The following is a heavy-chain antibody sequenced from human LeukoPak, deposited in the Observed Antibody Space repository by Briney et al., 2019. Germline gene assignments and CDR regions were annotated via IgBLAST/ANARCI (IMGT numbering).Heavy chain of an antibody. Sequence: SETLSLTCAVYGGSFSGYYWSWISQPPGKGLEGIGEINHSRSTNYNPSLKSRVTISVDTSKNQFSLKLSSVTAADTAVYYCARGETVWRAYGMDVWGQGTTVTVSS. CDR1: GGSFSGYY. CDR2: INHSRST. CDR3: ARGETVWRAYGMDV. D-gene: IGHD2-8*01. J-gene: IGHJ6*02. V-gene: IGHV4-34*01.